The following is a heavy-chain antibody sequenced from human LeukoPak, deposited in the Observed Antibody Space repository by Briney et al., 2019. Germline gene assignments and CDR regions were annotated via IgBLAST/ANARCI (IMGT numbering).Heavy chain of an antibody. CDR1: GFTFSIYE. V-gene: IGHV3-48*03. CDR2: ISSSGSTI. CDR3: ARSEKGYSYCYAEASFDY. D-gene: IGHD5-18*01. J-gene: IGHJ4*02. Sequence: GGSLRLSCAASGFTFSIYEMNWVRQATGKGLEWVSYISSSGSTIYYADSVKGRFTISRDNAKNSLYLQMNSLRAEDTAVYYCARSEKGYSYCYAEASFDYWGQGTLVTVSS.